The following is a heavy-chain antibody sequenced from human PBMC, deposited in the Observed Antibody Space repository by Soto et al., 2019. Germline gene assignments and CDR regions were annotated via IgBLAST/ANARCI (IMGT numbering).Heavy chain of an antibody. Sequence: QVQLVQSGAEVKTPGSSLKVSCTVSGTRFSNYVISWVRQAPGQGLEWLGRIIPIFNTTQYPQKLQGRVTITADKSTNTASLELSSLRFDDTAVYYCARDHSMYVTSGYYLGYFDSWGQGALVTVSS. V-gene: IGHV1-69*06. CDR2: IIPIFNTT. CDR3: ARDHSMYVTSGYYLGYFDS. J-gene: IGHJ4*02. CDR1: GTRFSNYV. D-gene: IGHD3-22*01.